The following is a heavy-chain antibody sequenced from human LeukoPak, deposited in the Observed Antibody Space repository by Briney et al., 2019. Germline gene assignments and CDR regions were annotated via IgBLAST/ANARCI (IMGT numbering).Heavy chain of an antibody. CDR2: ISYDGSNK. CDR1: GFTFSSYA. Sequence: GGSLRLSCAASGFTFSSYAMHWVRQAPGKGLEWVAVISYDGSNKYYADSVKGRFTISRDNSKNTLYLQMNSLRAEDTAVCYCARGPSIAVAGTPAYWGQGTLVTVSS. J-gene: IGHJ4*02. CDR3: ARGPSIAVAGTPAY. V-gene: IGHV3-30-3*01. D-gene: IGHD6-19*01.